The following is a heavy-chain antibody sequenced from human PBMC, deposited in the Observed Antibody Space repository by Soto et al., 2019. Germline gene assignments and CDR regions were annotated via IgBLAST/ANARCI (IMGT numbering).Heavy chain of an antibody. CDR2: SNAGKGNT. Sequence: QVQLVQSGAEVKKPGASVMVSCKASGYTFVNYAVHWVRQAPGQKFELMGWSNAGKGNTRSLQKFQCRLTFTRDTSATTAYMELGSVRSEDTAVYFCARDLSGWVLTNGIFGVDGWCQGTTVSVSS. CDR1: GYTFVNYA. V-gene: IGHV1-3*01. J-gene: IGHJ6*02. CDR3: ARDLSGWVLTNGIFGVDG. D-gene: IGHD2-8*01.